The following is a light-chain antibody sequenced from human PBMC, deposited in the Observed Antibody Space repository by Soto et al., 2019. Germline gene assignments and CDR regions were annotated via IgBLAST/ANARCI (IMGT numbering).Light chain of an antibody. CDR2: DAS. V-gene: IGKV1-5*01. Sequence: DIQMTQSPFTLSASVGDRVTITCRASQSISSWLAWYQQKPGKAPKLLIYDASSLKSGVPSRFSGSGSGTEFTLTISSLQPDDFASYYCQQYNSYPYTFGQGTKVDIK. CDR3: QQYNSYPYT. J-gene: IGKJ2*01. CDR1: QSISSW.